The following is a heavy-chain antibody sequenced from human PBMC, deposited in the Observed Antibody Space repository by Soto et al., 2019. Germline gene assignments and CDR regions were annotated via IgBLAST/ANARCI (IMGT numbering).Heavy chain of an antibody. J-gene: IGHJ3*02. CDR1: GFTFSSYA. CDR2: ISSNGGST. Sequence: LRLSCAASGFTFSSYAMHWVRQAPGKGLEYVSAISSNGGSTYYADSVKGRFTISRDNSKNTLYLQMGSLRAEDMAVYYCARGSEWSDAFDIWGQGTMVTVSS. D-gene: IGHD3-3*01. CDR3: ARGSEWSDAFDI. V-gene: IGHV3-64*02.